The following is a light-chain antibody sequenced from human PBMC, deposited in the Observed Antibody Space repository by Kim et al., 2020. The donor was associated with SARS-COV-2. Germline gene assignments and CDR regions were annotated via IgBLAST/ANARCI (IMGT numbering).Light chain of an antibody. J-gene: IGKJ1*01. CDR2: DAS. V-gene: IGKV1-5*01. Sequence: DIQMTQSPSTLSASVGDRVTIACRASQSISAWLAWYQQKPGKAPKLLIYDASTLESGVPSRFSGSGSGTDFTLTISSLQPDDSATYYCQEYNGYWTFGQGTKLEIK. CDR1: QSISAW. CDR3: QEYNGYWT.